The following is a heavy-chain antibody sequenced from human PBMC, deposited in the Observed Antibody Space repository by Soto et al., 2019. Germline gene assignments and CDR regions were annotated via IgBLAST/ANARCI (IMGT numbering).Heavy chain of an antibody. Sequence: SETLSLTCTVSGASISGFYWSWIRKSAGKGLEWIGRIYATGTTDYNPSLKSRVMMSVDTSKKQFSLKLRSVTVADTAVYYCVRDGTKTLRDWFDPWGQGISVTVSS. V-gene: IGHV4-4*07. CDR3: VRDGTKTLRDWFDP. D-gene: IGHD1-1*01. CDR1: GASISGFY. J-gene: IGHJ5*02. CDR2: IYATGTT.